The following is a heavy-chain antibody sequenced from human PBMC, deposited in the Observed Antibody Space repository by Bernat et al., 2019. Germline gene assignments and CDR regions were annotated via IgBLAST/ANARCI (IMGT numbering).Heavy chain of an antibody. CDR1: GFTFSSYA. J-gene: IGHJ4*02. Sequence: EVQLLESGGGLVQPGGSLILSCAASGFTFSSYAMSWVRQAPGKGLEWVSAISGSGGSTYYADSVKGRFTISRDNSKNTLYLQMNSLRAEDTAVYYCAKDPGWSPGTTLGYWGQGTLVTVSS. CDR2: ISGSGGST. CDR3: AKDPGWSPGTTLGY. D-gene: IGHD2/OR15-2a*01. V-gene: IGHV3-23*01.